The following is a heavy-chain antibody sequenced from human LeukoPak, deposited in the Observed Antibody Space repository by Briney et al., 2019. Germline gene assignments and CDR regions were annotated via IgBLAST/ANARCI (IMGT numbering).Heavy chain of an antibody. CDR2: IKWDGGRT. V-gene: IGHV3-20*04. CDR1: GFTFDDHG. Sequence: AGGSLRLSCAASGFTFDDHGMSWVRQAPGKGLEWVSGIKWDGGRTGYADSVKGRFTISRDNSKNTLYLQMNSQRAEDTAVYYCARDSNYYDSPYDYWGQGTLVTVSS. D-gene: IGHD3-22*01. CDR3: ARDSNYYDSPYDY. J-gene: IGHJ4*02.